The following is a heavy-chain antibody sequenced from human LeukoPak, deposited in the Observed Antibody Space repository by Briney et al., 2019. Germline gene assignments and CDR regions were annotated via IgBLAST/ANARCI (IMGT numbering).Heavy chain of an antibody. Sequence: GGSLRLSCAASGFTFSSYAMSWVRQAPGKGLEWVSSISASGVMTYYADSVKGRFTVSRDNSKNSLYLQMNSLTAADTAVYYCAKDRSIGTYYTFDHWGQGTLVTVSS. D-gene: IGHD1-26*01. CDR1: GFTFSSYA. CDR3: AKDRSIGTYYTFDH. V-gene: IGHV3-23*01. J-gene: IGHJ4*02. CDR2: ISASGVMT.